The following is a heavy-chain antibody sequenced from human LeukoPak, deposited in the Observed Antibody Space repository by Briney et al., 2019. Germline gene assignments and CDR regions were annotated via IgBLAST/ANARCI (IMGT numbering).Heavy chain of an antibody. CDR3: AKRGHYSINWYHYFDY. V-gene: IGHV3-23*01. D-gene: IGHD6-13*01. CDR1: GFTFSNYA. J-gene: IGHJ4*02. CDR2: IIGSGDGT. Sequence: PGGSLRLSCAASGFTFSNYAMNWVRQAPGKGLEWVSGIIGSGDGTYYADSVKGRFTISRDNSKNTLFLQMNSLRPDDTAVYYCAKRGHYSINWYHYFDYWGQGTLVTVSS.